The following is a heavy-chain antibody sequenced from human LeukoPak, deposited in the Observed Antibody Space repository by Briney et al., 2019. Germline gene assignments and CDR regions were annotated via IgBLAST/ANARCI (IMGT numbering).Heavy chain of an antibody. CDR2: IRYDGSNK. CDR3: AKDPVYCGGDCYWDFDY. D-gene: IGHD2-21*02. Sequence: PGGSLRLSCAASGFTFSSYGMHWVRQAPGKGLEWEAFIRYDGSNKYYADSVKGRFTISRDNSKNTLYLQMNSLRAEDTAVYYCAKDPVYCGGDCYWDFDYWGQGTLVTVSS. CDR1: GFTFSSYG. V-gene: IGHV3-30*02. J-gene: IGHJ4*02.